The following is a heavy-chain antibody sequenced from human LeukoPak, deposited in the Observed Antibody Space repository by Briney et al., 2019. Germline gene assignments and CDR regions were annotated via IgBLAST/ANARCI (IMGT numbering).Heavy chain of an antibody. CDR2: INPNSGGT. CDR3: ARGVAGTHYSYYYGMDV. J-gene: IGHJ6*02. V-gene: IGHV1-2*02. Sequence: ASVKVSCRASGYTFTGYYMHWVRQAPGQGLEWMGWINPNSGGTNYAQKFQGRVTMTRDTSISTAYMELSRLRSDDTAVYYCARGVAGTHYSYYYGMDVWGQGTAVTVSS. CDR1: GYTFTGYY. D-gene: IGHD6-19*01.